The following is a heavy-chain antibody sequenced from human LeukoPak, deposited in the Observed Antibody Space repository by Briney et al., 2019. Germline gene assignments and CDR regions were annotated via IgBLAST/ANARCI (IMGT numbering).Heavy chain of an antibody. D-gene: IGHD1-26*01. CDR2: IYYSGST. Sequence: SETLSLTCTVSGGSISSSSYYWGWLRQPQGKGLEWIGSIYYSGSTYYNPSLKSRVTISVDTSKNQFSLKLSSVTAADTAVYYCARVLSGSYYSAFDIWGQGTMVTVSS. CDR3: ARVLSGSYYSAFDI. V-gene: IGHV4-39*07. J-gene: IGHJ3*02. CDR1: GGSISSSSYY.